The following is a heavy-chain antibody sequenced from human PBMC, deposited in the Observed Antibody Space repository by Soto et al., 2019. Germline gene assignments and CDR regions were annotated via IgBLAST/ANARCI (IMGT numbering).Heavy chain of an antibody. CDR2: IIPIFGTA. Sequence: SVKVSCKASGGTFSSYAISWVRQAPGQGLEWMGGIIPIFGTANYAQKFQGRDTITADESTSTAYMELSRLSSEDTAVYYCARDIVVVVVATDHDAFDIWGQGTMVTVSS. J-gene: IGHJ3*02. CDR1: GGTFSSYA. CDR3: ARDIVVVVVATDHDAFDI. D-gene: IGHD2-15*01. V-gene: IGHV1-69*13.